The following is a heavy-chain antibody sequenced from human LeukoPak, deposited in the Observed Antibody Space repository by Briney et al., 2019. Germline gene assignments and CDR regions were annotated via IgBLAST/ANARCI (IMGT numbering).Heavy chain of an antibody. CDR1: GGPFSGYF. CDR3: ARRYYYNLGSFPFDF. CDR2: IHNSGTT. Sequence: PSETLSLTCAVSGGPFSGYFWSWIRQSSGKGLEWIGEIHNSGTTIYNPSHNSRVTISEDTSKIQFYLNLSSVTAADTAVYYCARRYYYNLGSFPFDFWGQGTLVTVSS. D-gene: IGHD3-10*01. J-gene: IGHJ4*02. V-gene: IGHV4-34*01.